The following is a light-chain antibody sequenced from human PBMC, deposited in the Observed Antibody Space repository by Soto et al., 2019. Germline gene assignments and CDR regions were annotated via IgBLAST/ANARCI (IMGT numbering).Light chain of an antibody. Sequence: EIVMTQSPATLSVSPGERATLSCRASQSIASNLAWYQQRPGQAPRLLISGASNRATGIPARFSGSVSGTDFTHTISSLQSEDFAIYYCQQYNNWPRTFGQGTKVDIK. CDR3: QQYNNWPRT. J-gene: IGKJ1*01. CDR1: QSIASN. CDR2: GAS. V-gene: IGKV3-15*01.